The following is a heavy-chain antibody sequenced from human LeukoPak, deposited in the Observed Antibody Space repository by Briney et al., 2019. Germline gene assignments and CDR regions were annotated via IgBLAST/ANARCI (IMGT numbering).Heavy chain of an antibody. Sequence: SETLSLTCSVSGGSMSSYYWSWIRQAPGKGLEWIGYTYYTGSTNYNPSLRSRVTISVDTSKNQFSLKLNFLTTADTAVYYCARTRATVFAVGNFYYNMDVWGKGTPVTASS. V-gene: IGHV4-59*01. CDR3: ARTRATVFAVGNFYYNMDV. D-gene: IGHD3-3*01. CDR1: GGSMSSYY. CDR2: TYYTGST. J-gene: IGHJ6*03.